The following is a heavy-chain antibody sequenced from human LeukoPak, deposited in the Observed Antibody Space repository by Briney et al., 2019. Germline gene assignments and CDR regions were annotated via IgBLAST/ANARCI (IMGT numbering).Heavy chain of an antibody. CDR2: IWFDGSNK. CDR1: GFIFSNDA. D-gene: IGHD1-7*01. V-gene: IGHV3-33*01. CDR3: ARGPGITGTTGY. J-gene: IGHJ4*02. Sequence: PGGSLRLSCAASGFIFSNDAMHWVRQAPGKGLEWVAFIWFDGSNKHYADSVKGRFTISRDNSEDTLYLQMNSLRAEDTAVYYCARGPGITGTTGYWGQGTLVTVSS.